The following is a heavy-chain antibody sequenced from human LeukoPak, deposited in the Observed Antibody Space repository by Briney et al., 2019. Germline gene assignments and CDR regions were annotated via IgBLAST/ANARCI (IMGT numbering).Heavy chain of an antibody. CDR2: VSGSTNYI. CDR3: ARGADYYYYCMDV. CDR1: GFTFSSYS. Sequence: GGSLRLSCSASGFTFSSYSMNWVRQAPGKGLEWVSSVSGSTNYIYYADSVKGRFTISRDNAKNSLYLQMNSLRAEDTAVYYCARGADYYYYCMDVWGKGTTVTVSS. J-gene: IGHJ6*03. V-gene: IGHV3-21*01.